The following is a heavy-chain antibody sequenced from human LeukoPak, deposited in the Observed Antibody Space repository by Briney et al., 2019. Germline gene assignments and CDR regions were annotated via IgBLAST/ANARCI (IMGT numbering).Heavy chain of an antibody. J-gene: IGHJ4*02. V-gene: IGHV3-13*01. D-gene: IGHD6-19*01. CDR2: IGIRGDT. CDR1: GFTFIGYD. Sequence: GGSLRLSCAASGFTFIGYDMHWVRQVIGKGLEWVSAIGIRGDTHYSGSVKGRFTISRENAESSLYLQMNSLRAEDTAVYYCARGGIQVSGIDEFDYWGQGTLVTVSS. CDR3: ARGGIQVSGIDEFDY.